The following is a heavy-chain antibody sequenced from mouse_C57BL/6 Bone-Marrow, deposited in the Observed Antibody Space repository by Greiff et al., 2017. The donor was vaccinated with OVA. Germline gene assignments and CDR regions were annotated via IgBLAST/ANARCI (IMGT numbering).Heavy chain of an antibody. Sequence: QVQLKQPGAELVRPGTSVKLSCKASGYTFTSYWMHWVKQRPGQGLEWIGVIDPSDSYTNYNQKFKGKATLTVDTSSSTAYMQLSSLTSEDSAVYYCARRRTAQAFAYWGQGTLVTVSA. CDR1: GYTFTSYW. J-gene: IGHJ3*01. CDR2: IDPSDSYT. V-gene: IGHV1-59*01. CDR3: ARRRTAQAFAY. D-gene: IGHD3-2*02.